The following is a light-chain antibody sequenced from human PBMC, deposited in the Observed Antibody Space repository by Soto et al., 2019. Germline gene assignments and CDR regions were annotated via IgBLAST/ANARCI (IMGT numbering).Light chain of an antibody. CDR2: EVG. CDR1: GSDISAYNY. V-gene: IGLV2-14*01. J-gene: IGLJ2*01. CDR3: CSYTSSSTLV. Sequence: QSALTQPASVSGSPGQSITISCTGTGSDISAYNYVSWYQQHPGKAPKLMIYEVGDRPSGLSNRFSGSKSGNTASLTISRLQPEDEADYYCCSYTSSSTLVFGGGTKLTVL.